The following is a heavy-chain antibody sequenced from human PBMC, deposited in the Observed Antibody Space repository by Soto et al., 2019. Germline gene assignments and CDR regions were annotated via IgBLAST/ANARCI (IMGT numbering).Heavy chain of an antibody. CDR2: IYSSGST. D-gene: IGHD3-10*01. V-gene: IGHV4-59*08. CDR3: ARPQRDWSTMVRGVDPPHDAFEI. Sequence: SETLSLTCTVSGGSISNSYWSWIRQSPEKGLEWIGYIYSSGSTNYNPSLNSRVTISVDTSKNQFSLKLSSVTAADTAVYYCARPQRDWSTMVRGVDPPHDAFEIWGQGTMVTVSS. CDR1: GGSISNSY. J-gene: IGHJ3*02.